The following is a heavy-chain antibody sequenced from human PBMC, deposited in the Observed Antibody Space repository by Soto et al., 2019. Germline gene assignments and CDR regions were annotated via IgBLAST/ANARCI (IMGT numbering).Heavy chain of an antibody. CDR3: ARGGYNWNDVTDY. CDR1: GGSISNYY. V-gene: IGHV4-59*01. Sequence: QVQLQESGPGLVKPSETLSLTCIVSGGSISNYYWSWIRQPPGKGLEWIGYIYYRGSTNYNPSLTSRVTISVDTSKNPYSLKLCSVTAADTAVYYCARGGYNWNDVTDYWGQGTLVTVSS. CDR2: IYYRGST. D-gene: IGHD1-20*01. J-gene: IGHJ4*02.